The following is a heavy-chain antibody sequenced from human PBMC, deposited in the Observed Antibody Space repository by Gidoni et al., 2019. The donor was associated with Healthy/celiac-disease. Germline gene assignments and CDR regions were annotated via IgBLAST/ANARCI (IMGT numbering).Heavy chain of an antibody. D-gene: IGHD6-19*01. CDR2: IYTSGST. Sequence: QVQLQESGPGLVKPSQTLSLTCTVSGGSISSGSYYWSWIRQPAGKGLEWIGRIYTSGSTNYNHSLKSRVTISVDTSKNQFSLKLSSVTAADTAVYYCARDLENEYSSGLGAFDIWGQGTMVTVSS. CDR1: GGSISSGSYY. J-gene: IGHJ3*02. CDR3: ARDLENEYSSGLGAFDI. V-gene: IGHV4-61*02.